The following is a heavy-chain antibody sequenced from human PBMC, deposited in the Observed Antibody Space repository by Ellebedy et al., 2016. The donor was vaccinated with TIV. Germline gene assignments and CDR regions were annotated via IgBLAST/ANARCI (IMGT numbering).Heavy chain of an antibody. V-gene: IGHV3-30*18. CDR1: GFTFRSDG. J-gene: IGHJ4*02. Sequence: GESLKISCATSGFTFRSDGMHWVRQAPGKGLEWVAMISYDGSNKFYAESVKGRFTISRDNSKSTLYLQMNSLRGEDTAVYYCAKDRSTNWALDFWGQGTLVTVSS. CDR3: AKDRSTNWALDF. D-gene: IGHD1-1*01. CDR2: ISYDGSNK.